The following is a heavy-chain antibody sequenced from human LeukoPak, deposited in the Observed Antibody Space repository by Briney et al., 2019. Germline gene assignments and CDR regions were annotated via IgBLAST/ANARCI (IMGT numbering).Heavy chain of an antibody. CDR1: GYTFTGYY. V-gene: IGHV1-2*02. Sequence: ASVKVSCKASGYTFTGYYIHWMRQAPGQGLEWMGCINPNSGGTNYAQDFQGRVTLTRDTSISTAYMELSRLRSDDTAVYYCARGPESGAFDIWGQGTMVTVSS. CDR2: INPNSGGT. CDR3: ARGPESGAFDI. D-gene: IGHD3-10*01. J-gene: IGHJ3*02.